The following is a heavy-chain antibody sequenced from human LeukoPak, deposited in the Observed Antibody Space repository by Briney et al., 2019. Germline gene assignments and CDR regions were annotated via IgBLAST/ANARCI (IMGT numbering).Heavy chain of an antibody. V-gene: IGHV1-2*02. CDR3: ARDDTMVRGVIVY. CDR2: INPNSGGT. CDR1: GYTFTGYY. J-gene: IGHJ4*02. Sequence: GASVKVSCKASGYTFTGYYMHWVRQAPGQGLEWMGWINPNSGGTNYAQKFQGRVTMTRDTSISTAYMELSRLRSDDTAVYYCARDDTMVRGVIVYWGQGTLVTVSS. D-gene: IGHD3-10*01.